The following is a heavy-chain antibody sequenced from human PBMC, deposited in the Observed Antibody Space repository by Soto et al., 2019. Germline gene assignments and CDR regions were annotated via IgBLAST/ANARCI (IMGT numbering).Heavy chain of an antibody. Sequence: QVQLQESGPGLVKPSQTLSLTCTVSGGSISSGGYYWSWIRQHPGKGLEWIGYIYYSGSTYYNPSLKSRVTISVDTSKNQFSLKLSSVTAADTAAYYCARSDMGIVVHDYWGQGTLVTVSS. CDR1: GGSISSGGYY. V-gene: IGHV4-31*03. D-gene: IGHD3-22*01. CDR2: IYYSGST. CDR3: ARSDMGIVVHDY. J-gene: IGHJ4*02.